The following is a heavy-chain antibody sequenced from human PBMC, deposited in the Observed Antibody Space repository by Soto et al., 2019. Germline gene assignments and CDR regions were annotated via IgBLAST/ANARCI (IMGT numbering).Heavy chain of an antibody. D-gene: IGHD6-19*01. J-gene: IGHJ4*02. CDR3: AKDKADSSASDY. Sequence: GGSLRLSCAASGFTFEDYTMHWVRQAPGKGLEWVSLITWDGGNTLYADSVKGRVTISRDNSKNSLHLQMNSLRTEDTALYYCAKDKADSSASDYWGQGT. V-gene: IGHV3-43*01. CDR2: ITWDGGNT. CDR1: GFTFEDYT.